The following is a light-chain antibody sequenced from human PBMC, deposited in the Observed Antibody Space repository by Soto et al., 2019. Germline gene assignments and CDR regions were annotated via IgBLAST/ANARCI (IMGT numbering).Light chain of an antibody. CDR1: QSVSSTY. V-gene: IGKV3-20*01. CDR3: QQYGNSPPLT. CDR2: GSS. J-gene: IGKJ5*01. Sequence: ESVLTQSPGTLSLSPGERATLSCRASQSVSSTYLSWYQQKPGQAPRLLIYGSSSRATGIPERCSGSGSGTDFTITISRLEPEDFEVYYCQQYGNSPPLTFGEGTRLEI.